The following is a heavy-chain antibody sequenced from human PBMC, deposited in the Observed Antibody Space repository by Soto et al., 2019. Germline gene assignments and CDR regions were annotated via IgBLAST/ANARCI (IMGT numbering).Heavy chain of an antibody. Sequence: PGGSLRLSCAASGFTVSSNYMSWVRQAPGKGLEWVSVIYSGGSTYYADSVKGRFTISRDNSKNTLYLQMNSLTAEDTAVYYCARDRSGGWFDPWGQGTLVTVSS. D-gene: IGHD3-16*02. CDR3: ARDRSGGWFDP. CDR1: GFTVSSNY. V-gene: IGHV3-53*01. CDR2: IYSGGST. J-gene: IGHJ5*02.